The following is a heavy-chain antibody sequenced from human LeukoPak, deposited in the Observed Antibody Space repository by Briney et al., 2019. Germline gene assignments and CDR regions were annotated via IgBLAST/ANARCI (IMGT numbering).Heavy chain of an antibody. D-gene: IGHD5-18*01. V-gene: IGHV3-7*01. J-gene: IGHJ4*02. CDR3: ATLDTAMVTNFGY. CDR1: GLTFRRDW. Sequence: GGSLRLSCAASGLTFRRDWMSWVRQAPGKGREWVAMIKQDGSDKYYVDSVKGRFTISSDNTKNSLNLQMNSLRAEDTAVYYCATLDTAMVTNFGYWGQGTLVTVSS. CDR2: IKQDGSDK.